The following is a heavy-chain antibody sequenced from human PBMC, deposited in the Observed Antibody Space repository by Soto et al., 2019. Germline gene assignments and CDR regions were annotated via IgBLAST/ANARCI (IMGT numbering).Heavy chain of an antibody. V-gene: IGHV3-23*01. D-gene: IGHD3-16*02. Sequence: EVQLMESEGGLVQPGGSLRLSCASSGFTLSMSAVNWVRQAPGKGLEWVSYISDSGDRTYNADSVKGRFTISRDRSKNTVSLQMDSLRAEDTAVYYCAKDRGIIVKAGDAFDVWGQGTKVTVSS. CDR1: GFTLSMSA. J-gene: IGHJ3*01. CDR2: ISDSGDRT. CDR3: AKDRGIIVKAGDAFDV.